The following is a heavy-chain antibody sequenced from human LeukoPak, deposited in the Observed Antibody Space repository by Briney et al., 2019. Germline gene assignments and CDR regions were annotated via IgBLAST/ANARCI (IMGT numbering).Heavy chain of an antibody. CDR2: ISGSGGST. J-gene: IGHJ4*02. V-gene: IGHV3-23*01. Sequence: GGSLRLSCAASGFTFSSYAISWVRQAPGKGLEWVSAISGSGGSTYYADSVKGRFTISRDNSKNTLYLQMNSLRAEDTAVYYCASPLGGSYYKNGYFDYWGQGTLVTVSS. CDR3: ASPLGGSYYKNGYFDY. D-gene: IGHD1-26*01. CDR1: GFTFSSYA.